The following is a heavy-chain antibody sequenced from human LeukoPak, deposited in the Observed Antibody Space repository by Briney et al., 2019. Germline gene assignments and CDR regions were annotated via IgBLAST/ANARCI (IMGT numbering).Heavy chain of an antibody. V-gene: IGHV1-2*02. J-gene: IGHJ4*02. CDR3: ARRGDYLDY. CDR1: GYTFTGYY. CDR2: INPNSGDT. Sequence: ASVKVSCKASGYTFTGYYMHWVRQAPGQGLEWLGWINPNSGDTHYPQTFQGRVTMTRDTSISTAYMDLSRLRPDDTAVYYCARRGDYLDYWGQGTLVTVSS.